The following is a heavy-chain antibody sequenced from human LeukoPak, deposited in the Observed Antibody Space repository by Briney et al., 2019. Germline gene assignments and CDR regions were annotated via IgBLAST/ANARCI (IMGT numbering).Heavy chain of an antibody. Sequence: GGSLRLSCAASGFTFSTYAMSWVRQAPGKGLEWVSAISGGGGTTHYADSVKGRFTISRDNSKNTLHLQMNSLRAEDTAVYYCAKSAYYDSSGFYREYYFDYWGQGTLVTVSS. CDR1: GFTFSTYA. CDR2: ISGGGGTT. J-gene: IGHJ4*02. D-gene: IGHD3-22*01. CDR3: AKSAYYDSSGFYREYYFDY. V-gene: IGHV3-23*01.